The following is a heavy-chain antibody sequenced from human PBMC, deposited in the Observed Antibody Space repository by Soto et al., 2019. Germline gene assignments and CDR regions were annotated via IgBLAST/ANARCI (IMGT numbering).Heavy chain of an antibody. CDR2: IYYSGNT. CDR3: ARAVYSGDNSRGPLDY. CDR1: GGSISSYY. V-gene: IGHV4-59*01. Sequence: QVQLQESGPGLVKPSETLSLTCTVSGGSISSYYWSWIRQPPGKGLEWIGYIYYSGNTNYNPSLKSRVTISIATSKSQFSLNLCSVTAADTAVYYCARAVYSGDNSRGPLDYWGQGTLVTVSS. J-gene: IGHJ4*02. D-gene: IGHD2-21*01.